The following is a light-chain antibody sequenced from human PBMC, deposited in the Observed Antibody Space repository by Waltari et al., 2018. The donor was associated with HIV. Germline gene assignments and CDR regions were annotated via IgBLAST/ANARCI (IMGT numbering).Light chain of an antibody. V-gene: IGKV2-28*01. CDR3: MQTLQTPLT. CDR2: LGS. CDR1: QGLRHGDVFDY. Sequence: DIVMTQSPLSLAVTPGESASISCRSSQGLRHGDVFDYLDWYLQKPGQSPQLLIYLGSNRASGVPDRFRGSGSGADFSLEISKVEAEDVGLYFCMQTLQTPLTFGGGTKVEIK. J-gene: IGKJ4*01.